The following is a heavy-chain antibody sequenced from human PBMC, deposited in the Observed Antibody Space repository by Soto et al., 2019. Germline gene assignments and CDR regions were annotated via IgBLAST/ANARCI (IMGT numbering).Heavy chain of an antibody. Sequence: QVQLQQWGAGLLKPSETLSLTCAVYGGSFINHYWSWIRQPPGKGLEWIGEINHIGITNYNPSLKSRVTLSVDTFKKQVSLKLSSVAAADTAVYYCARGDILIGSRNWFDPWGQGTLVTVSS. CDR2: INHIGIT. CDR1: GGSFINHY. V-gene: IGHV4-34*01. J-gene: IGHJ5*02. CDR3: ARGDILIGSRNWFDP. D-gene: IGHD3-9*01.